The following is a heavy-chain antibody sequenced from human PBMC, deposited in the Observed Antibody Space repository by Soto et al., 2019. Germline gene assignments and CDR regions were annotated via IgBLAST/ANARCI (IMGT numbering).Heavy chain of an antibody. CDR1: GGSIGGSNYF. Sequence: SETLSLTCTVSGGSIGGSNYFWGWIRQSPGTGLEWLGTIYSSGTTYYSPSLKSRITISVDTSKNQFSLKLSSVTAADTAVYYCARGVEYFDYWGQGTLVTVSP. J-gene: IGHJ4*02. CDR2: IYSSGTT. V-gene: IGHV4-39*07. CDR3: ARGVEYFDY.